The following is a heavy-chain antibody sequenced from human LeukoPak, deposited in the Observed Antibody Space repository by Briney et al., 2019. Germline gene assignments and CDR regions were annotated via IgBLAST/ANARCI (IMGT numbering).Heavy chain of an antibody. Sequence: GESLKISCAASGFTFSSYSMNWVRQAPGKGLEWVSSISSSSSYIYYADSVKGRFTISRDNAKNSLYLQMNSLRAEDTAVYYCATLHTLDFDYWGQGTLVTVSS. CDR1: GFTFSSYS. CDR2: ISSSSSYI. J-gene: IGHJ4*02. V-gene: IGHV3-21*01. D-gene: IGHD5-18*01. CDR3: ATLHTLDFDY.